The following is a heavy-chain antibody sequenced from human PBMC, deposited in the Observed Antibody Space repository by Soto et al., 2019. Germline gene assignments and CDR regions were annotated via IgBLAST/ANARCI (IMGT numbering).Heavy chain of an antibody. D-gene: IGHD2-15*01. Sequence: ASETLSLTCTVSGGSITTGGYYWSWIRQLPGKGLEWIGHRYYSESTYYNPSPKSRVSISLDTSKNQFSLKLSFVTAADTAMYYCARTKCSGGSCYSWSLDYWGQGTPVTVSS. CDR2: RYYSEST. CDR3: ARTKCSGGSCYSWSLDY. J-gene: IGHJ4*02. V-gene: IGHV4-31*02. CDR1: GGSITTGGYY.